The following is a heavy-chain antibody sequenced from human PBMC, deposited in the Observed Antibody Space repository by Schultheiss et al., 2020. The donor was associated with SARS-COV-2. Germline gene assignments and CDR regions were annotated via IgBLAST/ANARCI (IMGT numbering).Heavy chain of an antibody. CDR1: GGSISSYY. CDR2: IYYSGST. CDR3: ARQWVIPHLRYGMDV. Sequence: SETLSLTCTVSGGSISSYYWSWIRQPPGKGLEWIGSIYYSGSTNYNPSLKSRVTISVDTSKNQFSLKLSSVTAADTAVYYCARQWVIPHLRYGMDVWGQGTTVTVSS. D-gene: IGHD1-26*01. V-gene: IGHV4-59*01. J-gene: IGHJ6*02.